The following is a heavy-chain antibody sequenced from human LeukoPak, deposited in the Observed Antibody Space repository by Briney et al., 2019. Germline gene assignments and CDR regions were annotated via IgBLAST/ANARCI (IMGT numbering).Heavy chain of an antibody. V-gene: IGHV4-39*07. Sequence: SETLSLTCTVSGGSISSSSYYWGWIRQPPGKGLEWIGSIYYSGSTYYNPSLKSRVTISVDTSKNQFSLKLSSVTAADTAVYYCARGREGRLGELSLYQMDYWGQGTLVTVSS. CDR3: ARGREGRLGELSLYQMDY. CDR2: IYYSGST. J-gene: IGHJ4*02. CDR1: GGSISSSSYY. D-gene: IGHD3-16*02.